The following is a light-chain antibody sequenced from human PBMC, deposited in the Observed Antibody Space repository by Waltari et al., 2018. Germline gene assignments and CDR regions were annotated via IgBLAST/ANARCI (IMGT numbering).Light chain of an antibody. Sequence: DIQMTQSPSSLYASVGDRVTITCRASQGISNYLAWYQQKPGKVPQLLIYDASTLQSGVPSRFSGGGSGTDFTLTISSLRPEDVATYYCQKYTSAPATFGQGTKLEIK. J-gene: IGKJ2*01. CDR3: QKYTSAPAT. CDR2: DAS. CDR1: QGISNY. V-gene: IGKV1-27*01.